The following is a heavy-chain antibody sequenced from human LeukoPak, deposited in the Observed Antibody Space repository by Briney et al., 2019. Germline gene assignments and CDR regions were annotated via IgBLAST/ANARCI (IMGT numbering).Heavy chain of an antibody. J-gene: IGHJ3*02. Sequence: PSETLSLTCTVSGGSISSSSYYWGWIRQPPGKGLEWIGSIYYSGSTYYNPSLKSRVTISVDTAKNQFSLKLSSVTAADTAVYYCARDRPRGRGPDAFDIWGQGTMVTVSS. D-gene: IGHD3-10*01. CDR1: GGSISSSSYY. V-gene: IGHV4-39*07. CDR3: ARDRPRGRGPDAFDI. CDR2: IYYSGST.